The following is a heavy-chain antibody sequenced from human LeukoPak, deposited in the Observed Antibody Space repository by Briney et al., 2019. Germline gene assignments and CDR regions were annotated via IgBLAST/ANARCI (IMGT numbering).Heavy chain of an antibody. CDR1: GFTVSPNY. J-gene: IGHJ4*02. Sequence: GGSLRLSCAASGFTVSPNYMSWVRQAPGKGLEWVSVIYRGGSTYYADSVRDRFTISRDNSKNTLYLQMSSLRAEDTAVYYCAKAFRAAAGNFGSDYWGQGTLVTVSS. D-gene: IGHD6-13*01. V-gene: IGHV3-53*05. CDR2: IYRGGST. CDR3: AKAFRAAAGNFGSDY.